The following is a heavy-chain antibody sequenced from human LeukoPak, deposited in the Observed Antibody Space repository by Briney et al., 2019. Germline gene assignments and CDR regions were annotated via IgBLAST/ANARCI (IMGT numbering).Heavy chain of an antibody. CDR1: GGSISSYY. D-gene: IGHD3-10*01. V-gene: IGHV4-4*07. CDR3: ARDPGYYGSGSLGAFDV. Sequence: SETLSLTCAVYGGSISSYYWSWIRQPAEKGLEWIGRIYVSGSTNYNPSLKSRVTMSVDTSKSQFSLKLSSVTAADTAVYYCARDPGYYGSGSLGAFDVWGQGTMVTVSS. J-gene: IGHJ3*01. CDR2: IYVSGST.